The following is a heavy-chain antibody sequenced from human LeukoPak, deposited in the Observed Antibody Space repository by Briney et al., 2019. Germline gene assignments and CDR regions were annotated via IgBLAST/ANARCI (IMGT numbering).Heavy chain of an antibody. Sequence: SETLSLTCTVSGGSISSGGYYWSWIRQHPGKGLEWIGYIYYSGSTCYNPSLKSRVTISVDTSKNQFSLKLSSVTAADTAVYYCARDLTAQAFDIWGQGTMVTVSS. D-gene: IGHD1-14*01. V-gene: IGHV4-31*03. CDR3: ARDLTAQAFDI. J-gene: IGHJ3*02. CDR1: GGSISSGGYY. CDR2: IYYSGST.